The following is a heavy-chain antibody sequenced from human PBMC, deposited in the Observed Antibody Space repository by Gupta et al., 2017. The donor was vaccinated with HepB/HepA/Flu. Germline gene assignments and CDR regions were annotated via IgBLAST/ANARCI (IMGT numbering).Heavy chain of an antibody. Sequence: QVQLVESGGGLVKPGGSLRLSCAASGFTFSDYYMSWIRQAPGKGLEWVSYISSSGSTIYYADSVKGRFTISRDNAKNSLYLQMNSLRAEDTAVYYCARDWSDDYGDYAYYYYGMDVWGQGTTVTVSS. CDR1: GFTFSDYY. CDR2: ISSSGSTI. D-gene: IGHD4-17*01. V-gene: IGHV3-11*01. J-gene: IGHJ6*02. CDR3: ARDWSDDYGDYAYYYYGMDV.